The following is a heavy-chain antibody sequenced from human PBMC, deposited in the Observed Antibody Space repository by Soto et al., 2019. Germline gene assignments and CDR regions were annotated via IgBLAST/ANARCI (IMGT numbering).Heavy chain of an antibody. CDR1: GFAFSSYA. D-gene: IGHD3-3*01. CDR2: IGTSSGGT. V-gene: IGHV3-23*01. J-gene: IGHJ4*02. CDR3: AKVPVYDFWSGYHIDY. Sequence: HPGGSLRLSFAASGFAFSSYAMSWVRQAPGKGLEWVSAIGTSSGGTYYADSVKGRFTISRDNSKNTLFLQMDSPRAGDTAVYYCAKVPVYDFWSGYHIDYWGQGTLVTVSS.